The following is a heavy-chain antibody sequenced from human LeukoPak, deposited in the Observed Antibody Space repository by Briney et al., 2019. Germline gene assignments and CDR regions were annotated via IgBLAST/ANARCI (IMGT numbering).Heavy chain of an antibody. CDR2: IYYSGST. V-gene: IGHV4-39*07. Sequence: SETLSLTCTVSGGSISSSSYYWGWLRQPPGTGLEWIGSIYYSGSTNYNPSLKSRVTISVDTSKNQFSLKLSSVTAADTAVYYCARVGIAAAGPSPEFDYWGQGTLVTVSS. CDR1: GGSISSSSYY. CDR3: ARVGIAAAGPSPEFDY. D-gene: IGHD6-13*01. J-gene: IGHJ4*02.